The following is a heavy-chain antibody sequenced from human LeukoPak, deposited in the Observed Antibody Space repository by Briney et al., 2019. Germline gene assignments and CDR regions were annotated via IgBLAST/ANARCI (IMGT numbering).Heavy chain of an antibody. CDR1: GYTFTGYY. Sequence: ASVNVSCKASGYTFTGYYMHGVGQAPGQGLDWVGWINPNSGGTNYVQKFQGRVIMTRDTSISKAYMELSRLRSDDTAVYYCARVDSSGYSGIVNYWGQGTLVTVSS. V-gene: IGHV1-2*02. J-gene: IGHJ4*02. D-gene: IGHD3-22*01. CDR2: INPNSGGT. CDR3: ARVDSSGYSGIVNY.